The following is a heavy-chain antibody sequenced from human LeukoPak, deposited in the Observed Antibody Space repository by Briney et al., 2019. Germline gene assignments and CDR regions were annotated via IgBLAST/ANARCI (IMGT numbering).Heavy chain of an antibody. CDR3: ARDVATAPDD. CDR2: IYTSGST. J-gene: IGHJ4*02. CDR1: GGSISSGSYY. D-gene: IGHD1-26*01. V-gene: IGHV4-61*02. Sequence: SETLSPTCTVSGGSISSGSYYWSWIRQPAGKGLEWIGRIYTSGSTNYNPSLKSRVTISTDASKNQFSLNLSSVTAAGTAVYYCARDVATAPDDWGQGTLVTVSS.